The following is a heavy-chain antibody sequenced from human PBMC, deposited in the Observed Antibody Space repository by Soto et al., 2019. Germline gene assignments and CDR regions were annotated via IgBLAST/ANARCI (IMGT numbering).Heavy chain of an antibody. CDR2: IYYSGST. CDR1: GGSISSGDYY. CDR3: ARAVGLRFLEWLAPPDV. D-gene: IGHD3-3*01. V-gene: IGHV4-30-4*01. Sequence: KASETLSLTCTVSGGSISSGDYYWSWIRQPPGKGLEWIGYIYYSGSTYYNPSLKSRVTISVDTSKNQFSLKLSSVTAADTAVYYCARAVGLRFLEWLAPPDVWGQGTTVTVSS. J-gene: IGHJ6*02.